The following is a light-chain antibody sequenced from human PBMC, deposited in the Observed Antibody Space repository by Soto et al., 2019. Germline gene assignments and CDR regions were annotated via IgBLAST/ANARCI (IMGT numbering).Light chain of an antibody. CDR3: QQSYNTPART. Sequence: DIQMTQSPSSLSASVGDRVTITCRARQRLSNFLNWYQQKPGRAPKLLIYGASNLQSVVPSRFSGSGSGTHFSLTISGLQPDDFATYYCQQSYNTPARTVGGGTKVDIK. V-gene: IGKV1-39*01. CDR2: GAS. CDR1: QRLSNF. J-gene: IGKJ4*01.